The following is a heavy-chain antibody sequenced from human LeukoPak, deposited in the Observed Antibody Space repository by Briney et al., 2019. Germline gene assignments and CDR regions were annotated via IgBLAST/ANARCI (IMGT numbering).Heavy chain of an antibody. CDR3: AKAGNWNYKAFDI. CDR1: GFTFSSYA. D-gene: IGHD1-7*01. CDR2: ISGSGGST. V-gene: IGHV3-23*01. Sequence: GGSLRLSCAASGFTFSSYAMSWVRQAPGKGLEWVSAISGSGGSTYYADSVKGRFTISRDNSKNTLYLQMNSLRAEGTAVYYCAKAGNWNYKAFDIWGQGTMVTVSS. J-gene: IGHJ3*02.